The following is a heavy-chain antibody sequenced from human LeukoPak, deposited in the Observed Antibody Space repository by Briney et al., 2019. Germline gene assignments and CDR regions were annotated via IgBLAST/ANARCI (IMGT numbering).Heavy chain of an antibody. CDR3: ARDSSIAVAGTHSNYSMDV. CDR1: GYTFTSYG. J-gene: IGHJ6*02. CDR2: INPSGTGT. Sequence: ASVKISCKASGYTFTSYGISWVRQAPGQGLEWMGIINPSGTGTSYAQKVQGRVTMTRDTPTSTVYMELRSLRSEDTAVYYCARDSSIAVAGTHSNYSMDVWGQGTTVTVSS. V-gene: IGHV1-46*03. D-gene: IGHD6-19*01.